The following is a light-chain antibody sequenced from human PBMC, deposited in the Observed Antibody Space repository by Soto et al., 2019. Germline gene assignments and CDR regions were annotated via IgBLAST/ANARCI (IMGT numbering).Light chain of an antibody. J-gene: IGLJ2*01. CDR2: QDD. Sequence: SYELTQPPSVSVSPGQTASITCSGHKLGDKYASWYQQKPCQSPVLVIYQDDRRPSGIPERFSGSNSGNTATLTISGTQAMDEADFYCQAWDSRTVVFGGGTKLTVL. CDR3: QAWDSRTVV. V-gene: IGLV3-1*01. CDR1: KLGDKY.